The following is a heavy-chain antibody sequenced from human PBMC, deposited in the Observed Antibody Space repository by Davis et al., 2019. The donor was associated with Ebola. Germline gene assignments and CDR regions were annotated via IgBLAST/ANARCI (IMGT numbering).Heavy chain of an antibody. J-gene: IGHJ5*02. V-gene: IGHV4-59*01. D-gene: IGHD6-19*01. CDR1: GGSISSYY. CDR2: IYYSGST. Sequence: SETLSLTCTVSGGSISSYYWSWIRQPPGKGLEWIGYIYYSGSTNYNPSLKSRVTISVDTSKNQFSLKLSSVTAADTAVYYCAREVRYSSGWYLGSLGWFDPWGQGTLVTVSS. CDR3: AREVRYSSGWYLGSLGWFDP.